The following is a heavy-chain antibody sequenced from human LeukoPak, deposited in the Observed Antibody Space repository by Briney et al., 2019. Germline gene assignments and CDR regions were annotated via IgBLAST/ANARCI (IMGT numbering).Heavy chain of an antibody. Sequence: GESLKISCKGSGSSFTSYWIGWVRQMPGKGLEWMGIIYPGDSDTRYSPSFQGQVTISADKSISTAYLQWSSLKASDTAMYYCARLFRDGYNSFSAYYYYYMDVWGKGTTVTVSS. J-gene: IGHJ6*03. CDR2: IYPGDSDT. CDR1: GSSFTSYW. V-gene: IGHV5-51*01. D-gene: IGHD5-24*01. CDR3: ARLFRDGYNSFSAYYYYYMDV.